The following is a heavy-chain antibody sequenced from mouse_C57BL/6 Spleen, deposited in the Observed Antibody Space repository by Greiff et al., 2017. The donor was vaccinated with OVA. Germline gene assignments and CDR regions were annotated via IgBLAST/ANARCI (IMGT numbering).Heavy chain of an antibody. CDR3: ASYSYAMDY. CDR2: IYPGDGDT. Sequence: QVQLQQSGPELVKPGASVKISCKASGYAFSSSWMNWVKQRPGQGLEWIGRIYPGDGDTNYNGKFKGKATLTADKSSSTAYMQLSSLTSEDSAVYFCASYSYAMDYWGQGTSVTVSS. CDR1: GYAFSSSW. V-gene: IGHV1-82*01. J-gene: IGHJ4*01.